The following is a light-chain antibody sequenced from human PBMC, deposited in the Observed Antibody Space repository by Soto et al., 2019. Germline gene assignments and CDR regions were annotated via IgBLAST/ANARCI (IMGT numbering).Light chain of an antibody. CDR1: QSLSSW. J-gene: IGKJ1*01. Sequence: DIQMTQSPSTLSASVGDRVTITCRASQSLSSWLTWYQQKPGKAPKLLIYAASSLESGVPSRFSGSRCGTADTPPISSMLPADFVAYYCQQHNRCQGTFGQGTKVDIK. CDR3: QQHNRCQGT. V-gene: IGKV1-5*01. CDR2: AAS.